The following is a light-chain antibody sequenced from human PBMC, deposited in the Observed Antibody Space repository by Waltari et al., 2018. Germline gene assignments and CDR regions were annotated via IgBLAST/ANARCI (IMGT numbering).Light chain of an antibody. CDR2: DKN. CDR3: HSRDASGVGGS. Sequence: SSELTQDPAVSVAMGQTVRITCQGDSLSSYYASWYQQRPGQARRLVMYDKNNRPSGVPDRFSGSSSHNTASLTITGAQAEDEASYYCHSRDASGVGGSFGGGTKLTVL. V-gene: IGLV3-19*01. CDR1: SLSSYY. J-gene: IGLJ2*01.